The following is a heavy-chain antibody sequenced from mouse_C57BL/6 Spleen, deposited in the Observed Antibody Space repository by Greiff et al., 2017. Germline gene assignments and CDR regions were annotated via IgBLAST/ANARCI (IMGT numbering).Heavy chain of an antibody. CDR1: GYTFTDYE. CDR3: THYYGSSYGAWFAY. J-gene: IGHJ3*01. V-gene: IGHV1-15*01. D-gene: IGHD1-1*01. Sequence: VKLVESGAELVRPGASVTLSCKASGYTFTDYEMHWVKQTPVHGLEWIGAIDPETGGTAYNQKFKGKAILTADKSSGTAYMELRSLTSEDSAVYYCTHYYGSSYGAWFAYWGQGTLVTVSA. CDR2: IDPETGGT.